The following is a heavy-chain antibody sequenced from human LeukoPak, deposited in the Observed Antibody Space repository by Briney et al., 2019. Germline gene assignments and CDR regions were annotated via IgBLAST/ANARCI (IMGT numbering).Heavy chain of an antibody. D-gene: IGHD1-26*01. CDR2: IYYSGST. CDR1: GGSISSSSYY. Sequence: SETLSLTCTVSGGSISSSSYYWGWIRQPPGKGLEWIGSIYYSGSTYYNPSLKSRVTISVDTSKNQFSLKLSSVTAADTAVYYCARESEGATQTVDYWGQGTLVTVSS. J-gene: IGHJ4*02. CDR3: ARESEGATQTVDY. V-gene: IGHV4-39*07.